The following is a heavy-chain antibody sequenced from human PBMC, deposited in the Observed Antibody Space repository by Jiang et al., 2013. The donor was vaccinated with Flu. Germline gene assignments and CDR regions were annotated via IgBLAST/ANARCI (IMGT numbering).Heavy chain of an antibody. CDR2: ISGSGGST. Sequence: QLLESGGGLVQPGGSLRLSCAASGFTSKASGFTFSSYAMSWVRQAPGKGLEWVSAISGSGGSTYYADSVKGRFTISRDNSKNTLYLQMNSLRAEDTAVYYCAKDQTSGWSYNWFDPWGQGTLVTVSS. CDR3: AKDQTSGWSYNWFDP. CDR1: GFTFSSYA. D-gene: IGHD6-19*01. J-gene: IGHJ5*02. V-gene: IGHV3-23*01.